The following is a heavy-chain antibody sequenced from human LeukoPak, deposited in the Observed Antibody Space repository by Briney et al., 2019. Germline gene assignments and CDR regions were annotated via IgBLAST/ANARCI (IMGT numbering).Heavy chain of an antibody. CDR1: GGTFSSYA. Sequence: ASVKVSCKASGGTFSSYAISWVRQAPGQGLEWMGGIIPIFGTANYAQKFQGRVTITADESTSTAYMELSSLRSEDTAVYYCARVPDYVWGSYRYEGDYWGQGTLVTVSS. CDR2: IIPIFGTA. D-gene: IGHD3-16*02. V-gene: IGHV1-69*13. CDR3: ARVPDYVWGSYRYEGDY. J-gene: IGHJ4*02.